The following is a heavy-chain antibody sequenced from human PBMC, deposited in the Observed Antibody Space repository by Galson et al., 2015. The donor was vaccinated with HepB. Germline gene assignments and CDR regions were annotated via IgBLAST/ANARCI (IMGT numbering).Heavy chain of an antibody. CDR2: ISSSGRYI. V-gene: IGHV3-21*01. J-gene: IGHJ3*02. Sequence: SLRLSCAASGFTFNGYSMNWVRQAPGKGLEWVSSISSSGRYIYYADSVKGRFTISRDNAKNSLYLQMNSLRAEDTAVYYCARKGVYYDILTGYYRLDAFDIWGQGTMVTISS. CDR3: ARKGVYYDILTGYYRLDAFDI. CDR1: GFTFNGYS. D-gene: IGHD3-9*01.